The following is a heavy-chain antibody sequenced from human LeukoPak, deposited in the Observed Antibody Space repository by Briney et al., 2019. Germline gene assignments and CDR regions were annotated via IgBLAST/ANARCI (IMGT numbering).Heavy chain of an antibody. J-gene: IGHJ4*02. CDR1: GGPFSGYY. Sequence: DPSETLSLTCAVYGGPFSGYYWTWIRQPPGKGLEWIGEINHSGSTNYNPSLKSRVTISVDTSKNQFSLKLSSVTAADTAVYYCAREATVAKRADYFDYWGQGNLVTVSS. V-gene: IGHV4-34*01. CDR2: INHSGST. D-gene: IGHD6-19*01. CDR3: AREATVAKRADYFDY.